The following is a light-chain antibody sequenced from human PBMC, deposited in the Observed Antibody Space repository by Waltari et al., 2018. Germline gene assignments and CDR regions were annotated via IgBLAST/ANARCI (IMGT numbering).Light chain of an antibody. V-gene: IGKV4-1*01. J-gene: IGKJ1*01. Sequence: IVMTQSPDSLAVSLGERATFNCKSSQTVLYSSNNKNYLSWYQQKPGQPPKLLIYWASPRKSGFPDRFSGSGSGTDFTLTSSSLQTEDVAVYYCQQYYSTPWTFGQGTKVEIK. CDR3: QQYYSTPWT. CDR2: WAS. CDR1: QTVLYSSNNKNY.